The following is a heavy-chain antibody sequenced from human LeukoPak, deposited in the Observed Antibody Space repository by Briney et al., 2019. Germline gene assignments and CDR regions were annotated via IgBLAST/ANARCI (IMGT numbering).Heavy chain of an antibody. Sequence: PSETLSLTCAVYGGSFSGYYWSWIRQPPGKGLEWIGEINHSGSTNYNPSLKSRVTISVDTSKNQFSLKLSSVTAADTAVYYCARGAASGSSGWYGYWGQGTLVTVSS. CDR1: GGSFSGYY. V-gene: IGHV4-34*01. CDR3: ARGAASGSSGWYGY. D-gene: IGHD6-19*01. J-gene: IGHJ4*02. CDR2: INHSGST.